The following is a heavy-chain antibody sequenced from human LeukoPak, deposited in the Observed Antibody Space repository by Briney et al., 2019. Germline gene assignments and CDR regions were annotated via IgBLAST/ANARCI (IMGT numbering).Heavy chain of an antibody. D-gene: IGHD6-19*01. J-gene: IGHJ4*02. CDR2: ISGSGGST. Sequence: ASVKVSCKASGGTFSSYAMSWVRQAPGKGLEWVSAISGSGGSTYYADSVKGRFTISRDNSKNTLYLQMNSLRAEDTAVYYCAKEAIAVAGTTFDYWGQGTLVTVSS. CDR1: GGTFSSYA. CDR3: AKEAIAVAGTTFDY. V-gene: IGHV3-23*01.